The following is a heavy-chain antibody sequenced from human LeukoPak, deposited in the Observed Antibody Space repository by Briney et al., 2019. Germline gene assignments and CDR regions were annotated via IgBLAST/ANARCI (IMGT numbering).Heavy chain of an antibody. CDR1: GFTFSSYA. J-gene: IGHJ6*02. Sequence: PGGSLRLSCAASGFTFSSYAIHWVRQAPGKGLEWVAVISYDGSNKHYADSVKGRFTISRDNSKNTLYLQMNSLRAEDTAVYYCARGNHYYGMDVWGQGTTVTVSS. V-gene: IGHV3-30-3*01. CDR3: ARGNHYYGMDV. CDR2: ISYDGSNK.